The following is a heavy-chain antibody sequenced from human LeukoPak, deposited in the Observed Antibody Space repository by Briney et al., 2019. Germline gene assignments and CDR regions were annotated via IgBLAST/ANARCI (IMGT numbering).Heavy chain of an antibody. V-gene: IGHV4-61*01. Sequence: PSETLSLTCTVSGASVTSGSYYWSWIRQPPGQGLEWIGYRHHSGSAIYNPSLKSRLTISLDTSKNQLSLNLISVTAADTAVYYCARFAMTGKFLDPWGQGTLVTVSS. CDR3: ARFAMTGKFLDP. D-gene: IGHD3-9*01. CDR1: GASVTSGSYY. J-gene: IGHJ5*02. CDR2: RHHSGSA.